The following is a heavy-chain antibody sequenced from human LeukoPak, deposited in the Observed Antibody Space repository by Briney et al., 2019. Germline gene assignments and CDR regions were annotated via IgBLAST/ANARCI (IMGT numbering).Heavy chain of an antibody. J-gene: IGHJ6*03. Sequence: GGSLRLSCTASGFTFGDYAMSWVRQAPGKGLEWVGFIRSKAYGGTTEYAASVRGRFTISRDDSKSIAYLQMNSLKTEDTAVYYCTRPPNWSGYYRPHYYYYMDVWGKGTTVTVFS. V-gene: IGHV3-49*04. CDR2: IRSKAYGGTT. CDR1: GFTFGDYA. D-gene: IGHD3-3*01. CDR3: TRPPNWSGYYRPHYYYYMDV.